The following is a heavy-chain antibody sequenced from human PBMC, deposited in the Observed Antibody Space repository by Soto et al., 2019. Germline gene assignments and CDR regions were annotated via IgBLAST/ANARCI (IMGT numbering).Heavy chain of an antibody. CDR3: TTDHDFWGGYDQKWGLWDFDY. CDR1: GFTFSNAW. V-gene: IGHV3-15*07. CDR2: IKSKTDGGST. D-gene: IGHD3-3*01. Sequence: EVQLVESGGGLVKPGGSLRLSCAASGFTFSNAWMNWVRQAPGKGLEWVCGIKSKTDGGSTDYAAPEKGRFTISRDYSKNTMYLQLNSLKTEAAAVYYCTTDHDFWGGYDQKWGLWDFDYWGQGTLVTVSS. J-gene: IGHJ4*02.